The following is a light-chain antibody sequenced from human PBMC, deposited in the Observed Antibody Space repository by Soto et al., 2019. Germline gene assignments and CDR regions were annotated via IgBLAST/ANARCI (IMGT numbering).Light chain of an antibody. Sequence: EIVLTQSPGTLSLSPGERGTLSCRASQSVSSSYLAWYQQKPGQAPRLLIYGASSRATGIPDRFSGSGSGTDFTLTISRLEPEDFAVYYCQQYGSPYTFGQGTKLEIK. CDR3: QQYGSPYT. CDR2: GAS. J-gene: IGKJ2*01. CDR1: QSVSSSY. V-gene: IGKV3-20*01.